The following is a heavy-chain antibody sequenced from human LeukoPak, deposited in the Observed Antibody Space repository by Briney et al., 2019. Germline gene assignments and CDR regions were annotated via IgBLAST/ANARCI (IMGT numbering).Heavy chain of an antibody. D-gene: IGHD6-6*01. Sequence: GGSLRLSCAASGFTFSSYSMNWVRQAPGKGLEWVSYISSSSSTIYYADSVKGRFTISRDNAKNSLYLQMNSLRAEDTAVYYCARDTSSSSFDYWGQGTLVTVAS. CDR2: ISSSSSTI. J-gene: IGHJ4*02. V-gene: IGHV3-48*01. CDR3: ARDTSSSSFDY. CDR1: GFTFSSYS.